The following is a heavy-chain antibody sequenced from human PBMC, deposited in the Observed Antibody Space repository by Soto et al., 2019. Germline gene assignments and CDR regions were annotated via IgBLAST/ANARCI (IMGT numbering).Heavy chain of an antibody. CDR3: ASRATIKGHVYFDY. CDR1: GGTFSSYA. D-gene: IGHD5-12*01. V-gene: IGHV1-69*01. CDR2: IIPIFGTA. J-gene: IGHJ4*02. Sequence: QVQLVQSGAEVKKPGSSVKVSCKASGGTFSSYAISWVRQAPGQGLEWMGGIIPIFGTANYAQKFQGRVTITADESTSTAYVELSNLRSEDTAVSYCASRATIKGHVYFDYWGQGTLVTVSS.